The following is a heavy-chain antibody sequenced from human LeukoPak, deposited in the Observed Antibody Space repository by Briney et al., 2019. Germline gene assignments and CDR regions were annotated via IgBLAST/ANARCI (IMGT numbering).Heavy chain of an antibody. V-gene: IGHV4-31*03. CDR1: GGSISSGGYY. CDR3: ARYLARNAFDI. Sequence: SQTLSLTCTVSGGSISSGGYYWNWIRQHPGKGLEWIGYIYYSGSTYYNPSLKSRVTISVDTSENQFSLRLSSVTAADTAVYFCARYLARNAFDIWGQGTMVTVSS. J-gene: IGHJ3*02. CDR2: IYYSGST. D-gene: IGHD3-16*01.